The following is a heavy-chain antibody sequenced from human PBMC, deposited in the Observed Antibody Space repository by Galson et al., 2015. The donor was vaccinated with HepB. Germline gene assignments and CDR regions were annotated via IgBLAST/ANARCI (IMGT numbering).Heavy chain of an antibody. CDR1: GYSFTDYW. CDR2: IHPADSDT. Sequence: QSGAEVKKPGESLKISCKGSGYSFTDYWIGWVRQMPGKGLEWMGVIHPADSDTRYSPSFQGQVTISADKSISTAYMQWSSLKASDTAIYYCARSWYYYDGSTFYFNAFDIWGQGTMVTVSS. J-gene: IGHJ3*02. V-gene: IGHV5-51*03. CDR3: ARSWYYYDGSTFYFNAFDI. D-gene: IGHD3-22*01.